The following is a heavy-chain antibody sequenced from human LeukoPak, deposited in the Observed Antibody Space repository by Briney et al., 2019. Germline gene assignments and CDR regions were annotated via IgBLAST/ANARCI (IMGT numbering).Heavy chain of an antibody. CDR2: ISYDGSNK. Sequence: GRSLRLSCAASGFTFSSYGMHWVRQAPGKGLEWAAVISYDGSNKYYADSVKGRFTISRDNSKNTLYLQMNSLRAEDTAVYYCAKDLGLRDGYDSPYYYYGMDVWGQGTTVTVSS. J-gene: IGHJ6*02. V-gene: IGHV3-30*18. D-gene: IGHD5-12*01. CDR3: AKDLGLRDGYDSPYYYYGMDV. CDR1: GFTFSSYG.